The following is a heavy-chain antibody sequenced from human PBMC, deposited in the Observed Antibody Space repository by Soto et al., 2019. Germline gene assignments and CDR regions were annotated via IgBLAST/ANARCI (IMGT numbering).Heavy chain of an antibody. CDR2: ISWNSGSI. J-gene: IGHJ4*02. V-gene: IGHV3-9*01. CDR3: AKDSSGMIVVGIDY. CDR1: GFTFDDYA. D-gene: IGHD3-22*01. Sequence: EVQLVESGGGLVQPGRSLRLSCAASGFTFDDYAMHWVRQAPGKGLEWVSGISWNSGSIGYADSVKGRFTISRDNAKNSLYLQMNSRRAEDTALYYCAKDSSGMIVVGIDYWGQGTLVTVSS.